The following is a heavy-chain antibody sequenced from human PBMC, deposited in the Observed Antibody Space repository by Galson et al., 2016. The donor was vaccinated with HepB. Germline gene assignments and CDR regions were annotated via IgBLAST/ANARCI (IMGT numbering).Heavy chain of an antibody. Sequence: SLRLSCAASGFTFSTYWMHWVRQAPGKGLVWVSRINSDGSSTGFADSVKGRFTISRDNAKNTLYLRMNSLRAEDTAVYYCARGTFCSGDSCYSPAFDMWGQGTMVTVSS. CDR2: INSDGSST. D-gene: IGHD2-15*01. CDR1: GFTFSTYW. J-gene: IGHJ3*02. V-gene: IGHV3-74*01. CDR3: ARGTFCSGDSCYSPAFDM.